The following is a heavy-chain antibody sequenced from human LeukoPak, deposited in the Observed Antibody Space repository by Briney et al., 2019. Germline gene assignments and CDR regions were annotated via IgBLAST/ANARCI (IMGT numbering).Heavy chain of an antibody. CDR1: GFIFNSYG. Sequence: GGSLRLSCAASGFIFNSYGMHWVRQAPAKGLEWVAFIRYDGSNKYYADSVKGRFTISRDNAKNSLYLQMNSLRAEDTAVYYCARDEYDFWSGYLYYFDYWGQGTLVTVSS. V-gene: IGHV3-30*02. CDR3: ARDEYDFWSGYLYYFDY. CDR2: IRYDGSNK. D-gene: IGHD3-3*01. J-gene: IGHJ4*02.